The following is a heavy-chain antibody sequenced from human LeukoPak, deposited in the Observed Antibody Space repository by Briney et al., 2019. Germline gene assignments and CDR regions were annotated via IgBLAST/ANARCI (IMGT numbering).Heavy chain of an antibody. CDR1: GFTFSSNA. CDR3: AKALSGSYSNFDY. V-gene: IGHV3-23*01. Sequence: GGSLRLSCAASGFTFSSNAMSWVRQAPGKGLEWVSAITGSGISTYYADSVKGRFTMSRDNSKNTLYLQMNSLRAEDTAVYYCAKALSGSYSNFDYWGQGTLVTVSS. D-gene: IGHD1-26*01. J-gene: IGHJ4*02. CDR2: ITGSGIST.